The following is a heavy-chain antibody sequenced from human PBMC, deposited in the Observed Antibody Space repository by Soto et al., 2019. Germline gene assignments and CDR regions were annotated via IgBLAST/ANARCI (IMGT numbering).Heavy chain of an antibody. Sequence: QVQLVESGGGVVQPGRSLRLSCAASGFTFSSYGMHWVRQAPGKGLEWVAVISYDGSNKYYADSVKGRFTISRDNSKNTLYLQMNSLRAEDTAVYYCAKDREGYCSGGSCLTDYWGQGTLVTVSS. CDR2: ISYDGSNK. V-gene: IGHV3-30*18. J-gene: IGHJ4*02. CDR3: AKDREGYCSGGSCLTDY. CDR1: GFTFSSYG. D-gene: IGHD2-15*01.